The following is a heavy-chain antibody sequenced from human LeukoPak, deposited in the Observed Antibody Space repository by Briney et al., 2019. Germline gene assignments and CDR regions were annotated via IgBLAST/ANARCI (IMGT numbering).Heavy chain of an antibody. CDR2: IYYSGST. D-gene: IGHD4-17*01. J-gene: IGHJ4*02. CDR1: GGSISSYY. V-gene: IGHV4-59*01. CDR3: ARLDYGFYFDY. Sequence: SETPSLTCTVSGGSISSYYWSWIRQPPGKGLEWIGYIYYSGSTNYNPSLKSRVTISVDTSKNQFSLKLSSVTAADTAVYYCARLDYGFYFDYWGQGTLVTVSS.